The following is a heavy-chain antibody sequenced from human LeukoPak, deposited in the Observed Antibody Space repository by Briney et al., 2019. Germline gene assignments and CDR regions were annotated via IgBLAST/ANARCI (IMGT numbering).Heavy chain of an antibody. CDR3: ARDGPGIVGATIEYYFDY. CDR2: IYSGGST. D-gene: IGHD1-26*01. Sequence: GGSLRLSCAASGFTVSSNYMSWVRQAPGKGLEWVSVIYSGGSTYYADSVKGRFTISRDNAKNSLYLQMNSLRAEDTAVYYCARDGPGIVGATIEYYFDYWGQGTLVTVSS. CDR1: GFTVSSNY. J-gene: IGHJ4*02. V-gene: IGHV3-53*01.